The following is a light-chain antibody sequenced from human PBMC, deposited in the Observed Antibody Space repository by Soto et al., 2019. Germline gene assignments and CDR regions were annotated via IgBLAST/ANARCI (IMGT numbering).Light chain of an antibody. Sequence: DIQMTQSPSTLSASVRDRVTITCRASQSISSWLAWYPQKPGKAPKLLIYKASSLESGVPSRFSGSGSGTEFTLTISSLQPDDFAAYYCQQYNSYSWTFGQGTKVDI. V-gene: IGKV1-5*03. CDR1: QSISSW. J-gene: IGKJ1*01. CDR2: KAS. CDR3: QQYNSYSWT.